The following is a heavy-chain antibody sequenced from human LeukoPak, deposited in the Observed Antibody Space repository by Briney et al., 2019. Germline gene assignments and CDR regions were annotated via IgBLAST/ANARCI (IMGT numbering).Heavy chain of an antibody. J-gene: IGHJ4*02. V-gene: IGHV3-7*01. CDR1: GFTFSSYW. Sequence: GGSLRLPCAASGFTFSSYWMSWVRQAPGKGLEWVANIKQDGSEKYYVDSVKGRFTISRDNAKNSLYLQMNSLRAEDTAVYYCARGIGSSSWPLALWGQGTLVTVSS. CDR2: IKQDGSEK. CDR3: ARGIGSSSWPLAL. D-gene: IGHD6-13*01.